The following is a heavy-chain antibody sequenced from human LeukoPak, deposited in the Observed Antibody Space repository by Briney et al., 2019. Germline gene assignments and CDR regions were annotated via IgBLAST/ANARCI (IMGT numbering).Heavy chain of an antibody. Sequence: PGGSLRLSCAASGFTFRNYNMNWVRQAPGKGLEGVSSISESRSFIQYADSLKGRFAISRDTPNNSLYLQMNSLTAEDTALYYCARQRGYCSSGVCRGWFDPWGQGTLVTVSS. CDR2: ISESRSFI. CDR3: ARQRGYCSSGVCRGWFDP. CDR1: GFTFRNYN. V-gene: IGHV3-21*01. J-gene: IGHJ5*02. D-gene: IGHD2-8*01.